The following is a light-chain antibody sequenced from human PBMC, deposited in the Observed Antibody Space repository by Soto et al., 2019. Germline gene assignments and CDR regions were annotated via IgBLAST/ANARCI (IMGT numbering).Light chain of an antibody. CDR3: QHHGNLLLIT. Sequence: EIVVTKSPCTLSLSPGERATLSCRASQSVSSNLAWYQQKPGQAPSLLIYGASTRATGIPARFSGSGSGTDFTLTISCLQSEDFALHYCQHHGNLLLITFGQGTRLEIK. CDR1: QSVSSN. V-gene: IGKV3D-15*01. J-gene: IGKJ5*01. CDR2: GAS.